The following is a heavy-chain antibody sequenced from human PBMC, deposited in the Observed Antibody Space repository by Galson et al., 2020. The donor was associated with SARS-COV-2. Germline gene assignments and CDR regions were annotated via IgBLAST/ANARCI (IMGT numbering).Heavy chain of an antibody. CDR1: GGSISSGGYY. CDR3: AREPVLRYLDWTTNNYGMDV. J-gene: IGHJ6*02. V-gene: IGHV4-31*03. D-gene: IGHD3-9*01. Sequence: ASETLSLTCTVSGGSISSGGYYWSWIRQHPGKGLEWIGYIYYSGTTYYNPSLKSRVTISVDTSKNQFSLKLSSVTAAETAVYYCAREPVLRYLDWTTNNYGMDVWGQGTTVTVSS. CDR2: IYYSGTT.